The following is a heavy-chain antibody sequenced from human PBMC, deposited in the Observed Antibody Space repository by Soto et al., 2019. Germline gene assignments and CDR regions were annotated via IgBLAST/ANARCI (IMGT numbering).Heavy chain of an antibody. V-gene: IGHV1-2*04. D-gene: IGHD3-9*01. Sequence: ASVKVSCKASGYTFTGYYMHWVRQAPGQGLEWMGWINPNSGGTNYAQKFQGWVTMTRDTSISTAYMELSRLRSDDTAVYFCARLEGLATISYYFDFWGPGALVTVSS. CDR1: GYTFTGYY. CDR3: ARLEGLATISYYFDF. CDR2: INPNSGGT. J-gene: IGHJ4*02.